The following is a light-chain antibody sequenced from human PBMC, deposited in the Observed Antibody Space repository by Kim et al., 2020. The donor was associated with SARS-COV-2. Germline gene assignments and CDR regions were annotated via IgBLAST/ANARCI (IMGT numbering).Light chain of an antibody. J-gene: IGKJ4*01. V-gene: IGKV1D-16*01. CDR2: AAS. Sequence: ESVGGRVTSTCRASQDISTWVAWYQQKPGKPPKSLIYAASSLQSGVPSRFSGSGSGTDFTLTISSLQPEDFAIYYCQQYNHYPLTFGGGTKVEIK. CDR3: QQYNHYPLT. CDR1: QDISTW.